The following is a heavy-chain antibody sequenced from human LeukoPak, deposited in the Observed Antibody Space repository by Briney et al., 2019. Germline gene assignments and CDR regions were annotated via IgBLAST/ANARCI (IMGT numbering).Heavy chain of an antibody. CDR2: IYYSGST. CDR3: ARAYDYVWGSYRSDAFDV. CDR1: DGSISSDDYY. V-gene: IGHV4-30-4*01. Sequence: SQTLSLTCTVSDGSISSDDYYWGWIRQPPGKGLEWIRYIYYSGSTYYKSSLKSRITISVDTSENQFSLKLSSVTAADTAVYYCARAYDYVWGSYRSDAFDVWGQGTMVTVSS. D-gene: IGHD3-16*02. J-gene: IGHJ3*01.